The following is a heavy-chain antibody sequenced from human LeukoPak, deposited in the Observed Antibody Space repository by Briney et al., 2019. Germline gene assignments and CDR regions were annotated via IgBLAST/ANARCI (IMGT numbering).Heavy chain of an antibody. CDR3: ASQSKDGITLVRVDY. Sequence: PGGSLRLSCAASGFTFSSYGMQWVRQAPGKGLEWVAVISYDGSNKRYADSVKGRFTISRDTSKNTLYLQMNSLSAEDTAVYFCASQSKDGITLVRVDYWGQGTQVTVSS. CDR2: ISYDGSNK. CDR1: GFTFSSYG. V-gene: IGHV3-30*03. D-gene: IGHD3-10*01. J-gene: IGHJ4*02.